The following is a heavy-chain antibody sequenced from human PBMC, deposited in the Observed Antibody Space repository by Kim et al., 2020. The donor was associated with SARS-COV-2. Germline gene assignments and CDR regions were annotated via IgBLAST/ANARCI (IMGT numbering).Heavy chain of an antibody. J-gene: IGHJ4*02. Sequence: YADSMKGRLTTSRDNANNMVYLKMNSLRVDDTAIYYCTSIFEYWGQGALVTVSS. CDR3: TSIFEY. D-gene: IGHD3-3*02. V-gene: IGHV3-74*01.